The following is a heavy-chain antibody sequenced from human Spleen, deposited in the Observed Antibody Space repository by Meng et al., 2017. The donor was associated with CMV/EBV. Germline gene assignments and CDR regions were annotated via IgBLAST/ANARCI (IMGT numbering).Heavy chain of an antibody. CDR3: ARDIVVVPAAYNWFDP. CDR1: GYSISSSNW. V-gene: IGHV4-4*02. CDR2: INHSGST. J-gene: IGHJ5*02. D-gene: IGHD2-2*01. Sequence: QVQLEESGPGLWKPSEHLSLTCAVSGYSISSSNWWGWIRQPPGKGLEWIGEINHSGSTNYNPSLKSQVTISVDTSKNQFSLKLSSVTAADTAVYYCARDIVVVPAAYNWFDPWGQGTLVTVSS.